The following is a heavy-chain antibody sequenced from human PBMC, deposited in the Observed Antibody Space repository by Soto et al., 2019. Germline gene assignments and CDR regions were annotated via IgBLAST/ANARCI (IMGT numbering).Heavy chain of an antibody. J-gene: IGHJ4*02. CDR3: AKDRPRGCSGGSCYSGAQ. V-gene: IGHV3-23*01. CDR2: ISGSGGST. D-gene: IGHD2-15*01. CDR1: GFTFSSYA. Sequence: GGSLRLSCAVSGFTFSSYAMSWVRQAPRKGLEWVSGISGSGGSTNHADSVKGRFTISRDNSKKTLYLQMNSLRAEDTAVYYCAKDRPRGCSGGSCYSGAQWGQGTLVTVSS.